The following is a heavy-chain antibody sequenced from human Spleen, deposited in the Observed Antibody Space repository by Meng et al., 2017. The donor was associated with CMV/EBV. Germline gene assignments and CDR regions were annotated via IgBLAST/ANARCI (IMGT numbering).Heavy chain of an antibody. V-gene: IGHV1-69*10. CDR1: GGTFSSYA. J-gene: IGHJ4*02. D-gene: IGHD3-3*01. CDR2: IIPVLGIA. Sequence: SVKVSCKASGGTFSSYAISWVRQAPGQGLEWMGGIIPVLGIANYAQKFQGRVTITTDKSTNTAYMELSSLRSEDTAMYYCAGDRYDFWSGYYDFWGQGTLVTVSS. CDR3: AGDRYDFWSGYYDF.